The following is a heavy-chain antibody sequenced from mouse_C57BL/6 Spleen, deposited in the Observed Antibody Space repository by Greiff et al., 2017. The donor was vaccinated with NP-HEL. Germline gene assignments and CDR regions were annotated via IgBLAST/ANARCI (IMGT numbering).Heavy chain of an antibody. V-gene: IGHV1-82*01. CDR2: IYPGDGDT. J-gene: IGHJ4*01. Sequence: QVQLQQSGPELVKPGASVKISCKASGYAFSSSWMNWVKQRPGKGLEWIGRIYPGDGDTNYNGKFKGKATLTADKSSSTAYMQLSSLTSEDSAVYFCAREPYGSRAMDYWGQGTSVTVSS. D-gene: IGHD1-1*01. CDR3: AREPYGSRAMDY. CDR1: GYAFSSSW.